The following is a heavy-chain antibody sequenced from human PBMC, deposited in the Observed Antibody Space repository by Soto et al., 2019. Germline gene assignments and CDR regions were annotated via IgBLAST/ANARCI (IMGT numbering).Heavy chain of an antibody. Sequence: GGSLRLSCAASGFTVSSNYMSWVRQAPGKGLEWVSVIYSGGSTYYADSVKGRFTISRDNSKNTLYLQMNSLRAEDTAVYYCAKHTPSYGYLFNLGYWGQGTLVTVSS. CDR3: AKHTPSYGYLFNLGY. D-gene: IGHD5-18*01. J-gene: IGHJ4*02. CDR1: GFTVSSNY. CDR2: IYSGGST. V-gene: IGHV3-53*01.